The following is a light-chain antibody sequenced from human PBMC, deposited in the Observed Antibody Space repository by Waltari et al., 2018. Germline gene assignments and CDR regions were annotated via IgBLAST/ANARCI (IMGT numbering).Light chain of an antibody. CDR2: DVN. V-gene: IGLV2-11*01. CDR1: SSDVGDYDF. CDR3: CSYAGTYINYV. Sequence: QSALTQPRSVSGSPGQSVTISCTGTSSDVGDYDFVPWYQHHPDKAPTLIIYDVNKRPSGVPDRFSGSKSDNTASLTISGLQAEDEADYYCCSYAGTYINYVFGSGTTVTVL. J-gene: IGLJ1*01.